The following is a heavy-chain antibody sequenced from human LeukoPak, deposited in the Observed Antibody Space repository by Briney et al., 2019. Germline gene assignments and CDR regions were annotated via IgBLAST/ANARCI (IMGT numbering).Heavy chain of an antibody. D-gene: IGHD3-22*01. Sequence: GGSLRLSCAASGFTFSSYWMSWVRQAPGKGLEWVANIKQDGSEKYYVDSVKGRFTISRDNAKNSLYLQMNSLRAEDTAVYYCARDRWTYYYDSSGYYMDYWGQGTLVTVSS. CDR2: IKQDGSEK. V-gene: IGHV3-7*01. J-gene: IGHJ4*02. CDR3: ARDRWTYYYDSSGYYMDY. CDR1: GFTFSSYW.